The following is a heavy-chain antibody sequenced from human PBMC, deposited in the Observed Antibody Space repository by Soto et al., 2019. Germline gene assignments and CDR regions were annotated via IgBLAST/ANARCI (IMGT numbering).Heavy chain of an antibody. D-gene: IGHD3-22*01. J-gene: IGHJ4*02. V-gene: IGHV3-30*04. CDR1: GFTFRSYA. CDR3: ARDPFYYDSDIVPPQSRGFDY. CDR2: ITHDGSQK. Sequence: VGSLRLPCGVSGFTFRSYAMHWVRQAPSKGLEWVAVITHDGSQKYYADYVKGRFTISRDNSKNTLYLQMNSLREDDTAVYYCARDPFYYDSDIVPPQSRGFDYLGKGNLVTVSS.